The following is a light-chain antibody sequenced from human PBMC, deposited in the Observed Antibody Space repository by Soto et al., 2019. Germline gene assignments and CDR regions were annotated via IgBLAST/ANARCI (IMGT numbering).Light chain of an antibody. Sequence: DIQMTQSPATLSASAGDRATITCRASQSISSWLAWYQQKPGKAPKLLIYKASSIESGVPSSFSGSGSGTEITLTISGVQADDFATYYCHQSWTFGQGTKVDIK. J-gene: IGKJ1*01. CDR1: QSISSW. CDR3: HQSWT. V-gene: IGKV1-5*03. CDR2: KAS.